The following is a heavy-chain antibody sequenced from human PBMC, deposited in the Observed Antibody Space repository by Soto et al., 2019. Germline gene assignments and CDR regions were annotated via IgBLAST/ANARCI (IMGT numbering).Heavy chain of an antibody. J-gene: IGHJ6*02. CDR1: GYTLTELS. Sequence: ASVKVSCKVSGYTLTELSMHWVRQAPGKGLEWMGSFDPEDGETIYTQTFQGRLTLTGDTSTDTAHMELSRLRSEDTAVYYCTTSLELPLGTDVWGQGTTVTVSS. D-gene: IGHD1-7*01. CDR2: FDPEDGET. V-gene: IGHV1-24*01. CDR3: TTSLELPLGTDV.